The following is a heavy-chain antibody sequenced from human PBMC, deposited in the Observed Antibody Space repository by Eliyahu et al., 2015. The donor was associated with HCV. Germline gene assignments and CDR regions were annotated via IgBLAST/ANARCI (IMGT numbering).Heavy chain of an antibody. V-gene: IGHV1-3*01. Sequence: QVQLVQSGAEVKRPGASVKLSCKASGYTFTAYYMHWVRQAPGQGLXCMGWINPGSGYTEYSQRFQGRLTITTDTSASTAYMELTSLTSEDTALYFCATGARQFFDYWGQGSLVTVPS. J-gene: IGHJ4*02. CDR2: INPGSGYT. CDR3: ATGARQFFDY. D-gene: IGHD7-27*01. CDR1: GYTFTAYY.